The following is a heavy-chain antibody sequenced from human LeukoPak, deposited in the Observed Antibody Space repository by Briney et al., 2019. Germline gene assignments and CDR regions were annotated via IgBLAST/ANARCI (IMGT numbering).Heavy chain of an antibody. D-gene: IGHD3-10*01. J-gene: IGHJ6*02. CDR2: IYFSGTT. CDR3: ARDYGPFGV. Sequence: SETLSLTCTVSGASITTYYWSWIRQPPGKGLEWIGYIYFSGTTNYNPSLKSRVTISLDASNKQFALRLNSVTAADTAVYYCARDYGPFGVWGQGTTVTVSS. CDR1: GASITTYY. V-gene: IGHV4-59*01.